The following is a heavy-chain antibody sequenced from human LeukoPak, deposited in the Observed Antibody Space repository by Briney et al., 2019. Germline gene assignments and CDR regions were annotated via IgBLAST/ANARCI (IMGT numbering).Heavy chain of an antibody. CDR3: ARDEVVAAPNYFGMVV. V-gene: IGHV1-18*01. CDR1: GYTFTSYG. D-gene: IGHD2-15*01. CDR2: ISAYNGNT. J-gene: IGHJ6*02. Sequence: ASVKVSCKASGYTFTSYGINWVRQAPGQGLEWMGWISAYNGNTNYAQKVQGRVTMTTDTSTSTAYMELRSLRSDDTAVYYCARDEVVAAPNYFGMVVWGQGTTVSVSS.